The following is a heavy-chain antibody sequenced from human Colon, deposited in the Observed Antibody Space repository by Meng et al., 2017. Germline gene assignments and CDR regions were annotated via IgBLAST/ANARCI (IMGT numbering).Heavy chain of an antibody. V-gene: IGHV3-33*08. D-gene: IGHD2-2*01. CDR2: IGHTGERT. J-gene: IGHJ4*02. CDR1: GFSFTTWG. Sequence: QVQLVESGGGVVQPGRVLRLSCAASGFSFTTWGMHWVRQAPGKGLEWVGVIGHTGERTYYRDSLKGRFTISRDNSKNTLYLQMNNPRAEDTAVYYCVRDLGMGKYADYWGQGALVTVSS. CDR3: VRDLGMGKYADY.